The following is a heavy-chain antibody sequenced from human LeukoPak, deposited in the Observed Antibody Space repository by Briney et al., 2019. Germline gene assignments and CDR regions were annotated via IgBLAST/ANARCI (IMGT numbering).Heavy chain of an antibody. V-gene: IGHV1-2*02. CDR3: ARGGLKLTGAYFDS. J-gene: IGHJ4*02. CDR1: GYTFTAYY. Sequence: GASVKVSCKASGYTFTAYYIHWVRQAPGQGLEWMGWVNPNSGGTDFAQTFRGRVSMARNTSMSTAYMELSRLTSDDTAVYFCARGGLKLTGAYFDSWGQGTLVSVSS. CDR2: VNPNSGGT. D-gene: IGHD1-14*01.